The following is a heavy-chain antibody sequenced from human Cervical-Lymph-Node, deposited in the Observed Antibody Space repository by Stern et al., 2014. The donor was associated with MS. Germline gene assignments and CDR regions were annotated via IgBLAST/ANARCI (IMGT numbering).Heavy chain of an antibody. J-gene: IGHJ4*02. Sequence: VQLVESGAGVVQPGGSLRLSCAASGFTFSSYGIHWVRQAPGTGLEWEVVILYDGSNKYYAGSVKGRVTISSDHSKNTLYLQMNSLRAEDTAVYCCARPYDYGDYVWWDYWGQGTLVTVSS. CDR1: GFTFSSYG. D-gene: IGHD4-17*01. CDR2: ILYDGSNK. V-gene: IGHV3-33*01. CDR3: ARPYDYGDYVWWDY.